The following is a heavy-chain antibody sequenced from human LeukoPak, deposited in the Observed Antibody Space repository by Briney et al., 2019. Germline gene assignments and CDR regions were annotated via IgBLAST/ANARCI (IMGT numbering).Heavy chain of an antibody. Sequence: GGSLRLSCAASGFTFSTYSMNWVRQAPGKGLEWVSDIDSGSNNIHYADSVKGRFTISRDDAKNSLYLQMNSLRAEDTAVYYCAREWGGSEDPYYFDYWGQGTLLTVSS. CDR3: AREWGGSEDPYYFDY. V-gene: IGHV3-48*01. CDR2: IDSGSNNI. D-gene: IGHD1-26*01. CDR1: GFTFSTYS. J-gene: IGHJ4*02.